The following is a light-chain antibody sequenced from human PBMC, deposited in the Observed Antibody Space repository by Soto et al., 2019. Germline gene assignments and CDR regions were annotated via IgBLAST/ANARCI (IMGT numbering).Light chain of an antibody. Sequence: EIVMTQSPATLSVSPGERATLSCRASQSLNSDLAWYQQKPGQAPRLLIYGASTRATGIPARFSGSESGTEFTLTISSLQSEDFAVYYCQQYNGWPRPFGPGTKVEIK. J-gene: IGKJ1*01. V-gene: IGKV3-15*01. CDR1: QSLNSD. CDR2: GAS. CDR3: QQYNGWPRP.